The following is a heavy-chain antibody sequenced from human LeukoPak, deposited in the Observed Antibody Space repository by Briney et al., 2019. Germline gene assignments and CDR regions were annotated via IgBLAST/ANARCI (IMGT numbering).Heavy chain of an antibody. CDR2: ISSSGSTI. V-gene: IGHV3-48*03. J-gene: IGHJ6*04. CDR3: AELGITMIGGV. Sequence: PGGSLRLSCAASGFTFSSYEMNWVRQVPGKGLEWVSYISSSGSTIYYADSAKGRFTISRDNAKNSLYLQMNSLRAEDTAVYYCAELGITMIGGVWGKGTTVTISS. CDR1: GFTFSSYE. D-gene: IGHD3-10*02.